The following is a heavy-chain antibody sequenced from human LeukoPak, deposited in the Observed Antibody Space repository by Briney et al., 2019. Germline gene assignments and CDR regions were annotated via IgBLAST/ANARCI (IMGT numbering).Heavy chain of an antibody. V-gene: IGHV1-2*02. CDR2: INPNSGGT. CDR3: ASRWGCSSTSCYDGLFDP. D-gene: IGHD2-2*01. Sequence: ASVKVSCKASGYTFTGYYMHWVRQAPGQGLEWMGWINPNSGGTNYAQKFQGRVTMTRDTSISTAYMELSRLRSDDTAVYYCASRWGCSSTSCYDGLFDPWGQGTLVTVYS. CDR1: GYTFTGYY. J-gene: IGHJ5*02.